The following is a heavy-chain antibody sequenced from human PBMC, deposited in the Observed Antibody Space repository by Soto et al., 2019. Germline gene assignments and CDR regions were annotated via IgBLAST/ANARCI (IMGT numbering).Heavy chain of an antibody. CDR2: ISSSSTYI. J-gene: IGHJ4*02. Sequence: SCAASGFTFIGDTMNWDHQAPGKGLEWVSSISSSSTYIYYAVSVKGRFTISRDNAKNSLYLQMNSLRAEDTAVYFCARFTHSSTGYTSRSYFDYWGQGTPVPVSS. CDR3: ARFTHSSTGYTSRSYFDY. V-gene: IGHV3-21*01. D-gene: IGHD6-13*01. CDR1: GFTFIGDT.